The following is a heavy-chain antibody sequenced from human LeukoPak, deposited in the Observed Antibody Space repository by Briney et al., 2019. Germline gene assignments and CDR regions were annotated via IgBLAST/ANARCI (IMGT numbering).Heavy chain of an antibody. J-gene: IGHJ3*02. D-gene: IGHD2-2*01. CDR1: GYTFTGYY. V-gene: IGHV1-2*02. CDR3: ASIVVVPAATDAFDI. Sequence: ASVKVSCKASGYTFTGYYMHWVRQAPGQGLEWIGWINPNSGGTNYAQKFQGRVTMTRDTSISTAYMELSRLRSDDTAVYYCASIVVVPAATDAFDIWGQGTMVTVSS. CDR2: INPNSGGT.